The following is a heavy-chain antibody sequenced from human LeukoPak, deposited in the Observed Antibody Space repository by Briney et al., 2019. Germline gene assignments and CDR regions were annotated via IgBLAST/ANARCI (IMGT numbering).Heavy chain of an antibody. CDR1: GYSFTRYG. CDR3: ARDIVVVPGPIQQSSPLDF. CDR2: ITGYNGNT. J-gene: IGHJ4*02. Sequence: ASVKVSCKASGYSFTRYGISWVRQAPGQGLEWMGWITGYNGNTNYAQKVQGRVTLTTDTSTSTAYMELRSLRSDDTAVYYCARDIVVVPGPIQQSSPLDFWGQGTLVTVSS. D-gene: IGHD2-2*01. V-gene: IGHV1-18*01.